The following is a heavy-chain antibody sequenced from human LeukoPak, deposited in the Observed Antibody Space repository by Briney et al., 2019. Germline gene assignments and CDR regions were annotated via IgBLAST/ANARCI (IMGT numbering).Heavy chain of an antibody. D-gene: IGHD6-19*01. CDR3: VSGWYSNWFDP. J-gene: IGHJ5*02. Sequence: SETLSLTCTVSGGSISSSSYYWGWIRQPPGKGLEWIGSIYYSGSTYYNPSLKSRVTISVDTSKNQFSLKLSSVTAADTAVYYCVSGWYSNWFDPWGQGTLVTVSS. CDR1: GGSISSSSYY. V-gene: IGHV4-39*01. CDR2: IYYSGST.